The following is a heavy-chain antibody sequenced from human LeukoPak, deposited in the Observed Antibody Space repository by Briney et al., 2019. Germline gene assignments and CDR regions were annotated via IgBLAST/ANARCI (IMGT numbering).Heavy chain of an antibody. Sequence: GRSLRLSCAASGFTFSSYGMHWVRQAPGRGLEWVAVISYDGNNKYYADSVKGRFTISRDNAKNTLYLQMNRLRAEDTAVYYCASVGYSGYDDYWGQGTLVTVSS. CDR1: GFTFSSYG. D-gene: IGHD5-12*01. J-gene: IGHJ4*02. CDR2: ISYDGNNK. CDR3: ASVGYSGYDDY. V-gene: IGHV3-30*03.